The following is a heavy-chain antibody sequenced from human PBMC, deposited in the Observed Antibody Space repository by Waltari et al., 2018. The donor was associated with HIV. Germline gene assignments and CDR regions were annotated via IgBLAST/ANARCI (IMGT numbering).Heavy chain of an antibody. Sequence: EVQLVESGGGLVQPGRSLRLSCAASGFTFDAYPMPWVRQSQGKGLEWVSGISWNSGITDYGDSVKGRFTISRDNAKNSLYLQMNSLTVEDTAFYYCAKGGSHLTIFEAWFDSWGQGTLVTVSS. V-gene: IGHV3-9*01. D-gene: IGHD3-3*01. J-gene: IGHJ5*01. CDR2: ISWNSGIT. CDR1: GFTFDAYP. CDR3: AKGGSHLTIFEAWFDS.